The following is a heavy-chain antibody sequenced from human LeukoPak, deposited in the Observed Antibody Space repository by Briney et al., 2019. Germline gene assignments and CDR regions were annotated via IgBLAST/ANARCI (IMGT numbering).Heavy chain of an antibody. Sequence: GGSLRPSCTASGFTFSNYWMSWVRQAPGKGLEWVANIKQDGSEKYYVDSVKGRFTISRDNAKNSLYLQMNSLRAEDTAVYYCARGGGNFDYWGQGTLVTVSS. CDR3: ARGGGNFDY. CDR1: GFTFSNYW. V-gene: IGHV3-7*01. J-gene: IGHJ4*02. CDR2: IKQDGSEK.